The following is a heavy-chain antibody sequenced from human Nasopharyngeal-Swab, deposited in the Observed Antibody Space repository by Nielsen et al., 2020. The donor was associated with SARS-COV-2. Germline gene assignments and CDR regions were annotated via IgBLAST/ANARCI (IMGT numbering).Heavy chain of an antibody. V-gene: IGHV4-59*01. D-gene: IGHD2-2*01. CDR1: GGSISSYY. J-gene: IGHJ4*02. CDR2: IYYSGST. CDR3: ARGYCSSTSCYAARHFDY. Sequence: SETLSLTCTVSGGSISSYYWSWIRQPPGKGLEWIGYIYYSGSTNYNPSLKSRVTISVDTSKNQFSLKLSSVTAADTAVYYCARGYCSSTSCYAARHFDYWGQGTLVTVS.